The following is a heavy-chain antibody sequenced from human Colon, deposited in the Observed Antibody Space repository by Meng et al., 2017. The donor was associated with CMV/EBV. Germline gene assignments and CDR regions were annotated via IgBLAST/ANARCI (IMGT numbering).Heavy chain of an antibody. D-gene: IGHD3-16*01. CDR1: GFSLNTNEEG. CDR2: LFCNDDK. V-gene: IGHV2-5*01. CDR3: AHRLRIPGGVWLDP. J-gene: IGHJ5*02. Sequence: SGPTLVKPTQTLTLTCTFSGFSLNTNEEGVGWIRQPPGKSLEWLAHLFCNDDKRYSASLKSRLTITKDTSKNQVVLTITDTDPADTATDYCAHRLRIPGGVWLDPWGQGTLVTVSS.